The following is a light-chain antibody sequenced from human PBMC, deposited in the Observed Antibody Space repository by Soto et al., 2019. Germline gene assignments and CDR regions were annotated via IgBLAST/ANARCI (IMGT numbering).Light chain of an antibody. Sequence: DIQMTQSPSSLSASVGDRVTITCRASQSISRYLNWYQHKPGKAPNLLIYAASSMQSGVPSRFSGSGSGTDFTLTISGLQPEDFATYSCHQRYCVWPFGQGTKVEIK. V-gene: IGKV1-39*01. CDR2: AAS. CDR3: HQRYCVWP. J-gene: IGKJ1*01. CDR1: QSISRY.